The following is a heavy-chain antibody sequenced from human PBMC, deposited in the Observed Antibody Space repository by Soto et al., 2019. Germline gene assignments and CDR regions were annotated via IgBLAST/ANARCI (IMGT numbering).Heavy chain of an antibody. CDR2: IYYDGTT. CDR1: GDSISSGTYY. CDR3: ARLFIVGAPGSYYTGLDV. D-gene: IGHD1-26*01. V-gene: IGHV4-31*03. Sequence: SETLSLTCSVSGDSISSGTYYWSWIRQHPGKGLEWIGYIYYDGTTYYSPSLKNRVTISLDASKNHFSLKLNSVTAADTAIYYCARLFIVGAPGSYYTGLDVWGQGTTVTVSS. J-gene: IGHJ6*02.